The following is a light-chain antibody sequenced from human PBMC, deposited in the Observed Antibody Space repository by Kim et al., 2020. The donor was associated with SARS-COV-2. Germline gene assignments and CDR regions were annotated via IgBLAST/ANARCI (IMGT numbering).Light chain of an antibody. CDR2: YDS. CDR3: QVWDSSSDHPV. V-gene: IGLV3-21*04. Sequence: QGKAARITCGGNNIGSKSVHWYQQKPGQAPVLVIYYDSDRPSGIPERFSGSNSGNTATLTISRVEAGDEADYYCQVWDSSSDHPVFGGGTQLTVL. CDR1: NIGSKS. J-gene: IGLJ3*02.